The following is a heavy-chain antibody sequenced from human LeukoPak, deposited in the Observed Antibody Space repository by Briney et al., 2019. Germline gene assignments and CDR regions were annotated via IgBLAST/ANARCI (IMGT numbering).Heavy chain of an antibody. Sequence: GGSLRLSCAASGFTFSSYSMSWVRQAPGKGLEWVSSISSSSSYIYYADSVKGRFTISRDNAKNSLYLQMNSLRAEDTAVYYCARANPLIGDAFDIWGQGTMVTVSS. CDR2: ISSSSSYI. D-gene: IGHD2-21*01. J-gene: IGHJ3*02. CDR3: ARANPLIGDAFDI. V-gene: IGHV3-21*01. CDR1: GFTFSSYS.